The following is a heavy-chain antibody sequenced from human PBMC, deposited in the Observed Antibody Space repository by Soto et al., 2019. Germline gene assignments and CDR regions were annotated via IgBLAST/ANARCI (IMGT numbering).Heavy chain of an antibody. CDR1: GVSISGTSYY. CDR2: IYYSGET. Sequence: QLQLQESGPGLVKPSETLSLTCTVSGVSISGTSYYWGWIRQTPAKGLEWIGTIYYSGETFYNPSLKSRVTTSIDTSKNHFSLTLTTVTAADTAIYYCARHGSFWGQGALVTVSS. D-gene: IGHD3-16*02. CDR3: ARHGSF. V-gene: IGHV4-39*01. J-gene: IGHJ1*01.